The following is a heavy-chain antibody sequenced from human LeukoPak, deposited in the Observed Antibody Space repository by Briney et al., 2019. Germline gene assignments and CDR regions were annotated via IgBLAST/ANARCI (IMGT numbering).Heavy chain of an antibody. CDR3: ARDPPRDWLSGLYYYYGMDV. V-gene: IGHV4-34*01. CDR1: GGSFSGYY. D-gene: IGHD3/OR15-3a*01. CDR2: INHSGST. Sequence: SETLSLTCAVYGGSFSGYYWSWIRQPPGKGLEWIGEINHSGSTNYNPSLKSRVTISVYTPKNPFSLKLSSVTAADAAVYYCARDPPRDWLSGLYYYYGMDVWGQGTTVTVSS. J-gene: IGHJ6*02.